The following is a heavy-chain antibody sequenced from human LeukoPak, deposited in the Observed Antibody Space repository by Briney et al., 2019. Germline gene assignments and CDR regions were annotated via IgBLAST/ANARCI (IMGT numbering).Heavy chain of an antibody. V-gene: IGHV3-23*01. CDR3: AKDHGDYDAFDI. Sequence: PGGSLRLSCAASGFTFSGYAMSRVRQAPGKGLEWVSAISGSGGSTYYADSVKGRFTISRDNSKNTLYLQMNSLRAEDTAVYYCAKDHGDYDAFDIWGQGTMVTVSS. J-gene: IGHJ3*02. CDR1: GFTFSGYA. D-gene: IGHD4-17*01. CDR2: ISGSGGST.